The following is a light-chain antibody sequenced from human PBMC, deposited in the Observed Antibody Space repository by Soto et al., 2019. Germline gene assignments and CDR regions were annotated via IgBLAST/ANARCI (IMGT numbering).Light chain of an antibody. CDR2: DAS. CDR3: QQCRDVPLT. Sequence: DIQMTQSHSTLSGSVGDRVTITCQASQDVGNCLNWYQQKAGRAPKFLMQDASNLETGVPSRFSGSGSGKYFSFTITSLQPEDVATYYCQQCRDVPLTFGGGTKVDI. J-gene: IGKJ4*01. V-gene: IGKV1-33*01. CDR1: QDVGNC.